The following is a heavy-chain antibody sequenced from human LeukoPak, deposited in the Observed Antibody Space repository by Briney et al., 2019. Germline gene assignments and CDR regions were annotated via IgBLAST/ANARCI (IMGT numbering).Heavy chain of an antibody. V-gene: IGHV3-23*01. Sequence: GGSLRLSCAASGFTFSSYAMSWVRQAPGKGLEWVSAISSSGGGTYYADSVKGRFTISRDNSKNTLYLQMNSLRAEDTAVYYCARYSSSWVTSYNWFDPWGQGTLVTVSS. CDR3: ARYSSSWVTSYNWFDP. CDR2: ISSSGGGT. CDR1: GFTFSSYA. J-gene: IGHJ5*02. D-gene: IGHD6-13*01.